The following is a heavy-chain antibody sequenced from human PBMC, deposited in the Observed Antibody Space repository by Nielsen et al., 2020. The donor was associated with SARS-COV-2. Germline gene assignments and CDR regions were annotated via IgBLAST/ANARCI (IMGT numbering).Heavy chain of an antibody. CDR3: ARSPFHRSSWYSMDV. D-gene: IGHD6-13*01. CDR2: ISGGSATI. J-gene: IGHJ6*02. Sequence: GESLKISCVASGFSFNTYSMNWVRQAPGKGLEWVSYISGGSATIYYADSVKGRFTISRDNVKNSLYLQLSSLSAEDTAVYYCARSPFHRSSWYSMDVWGQGTTVTASS. V-gene: IGHV3-48*01. CDR1: GFSFNTYS.